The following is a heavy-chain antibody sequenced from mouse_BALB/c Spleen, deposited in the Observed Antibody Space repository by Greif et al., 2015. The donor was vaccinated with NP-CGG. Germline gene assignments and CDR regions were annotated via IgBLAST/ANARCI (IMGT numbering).Heavy chain of an antibody. CDR3: ARFDGYYGGGYFDY. D-gene: IGHD2-3*01. J-gene: IGHJ2*01. CDR2: IDPENGNT. Sequence: VQLKESGAELVRPGALVKLSCKASGFNIKDYYMHWVKQRPEQGLEWIGWIDPENGNTIYDPKFQGKASITADTSSNTAYLQLSSLTSEDTAVYYCARFDGYYGGGYFDYWGQGTTLTVSS. V-gene: IGHV14-1*02. CDR1: GFNIKDYY.